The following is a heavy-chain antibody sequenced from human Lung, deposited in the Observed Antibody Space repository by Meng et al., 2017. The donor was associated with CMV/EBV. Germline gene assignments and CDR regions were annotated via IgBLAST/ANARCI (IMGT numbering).Heavy chain of an antibody. D-gene: IGHD2-2*01. CDR3: AKDIHYGIVVVPAANNYYYGMDV. J-gene: IGHJ6*02. CDR1: GFTSDDYA. V-gene: IGHV3-9*02. Sequence: GGSXRFXCAASGFTSDDYAMHWVRQAPGKGLEWVSGISWNSGSIGYADSVKGRFTISRDNAKNSLYLQMNSLRAEDTALYYCAKDIHYGIVVVPAANNYYYGMDVWXQGTXVTVSS. CDR2: ISWNSGSI.